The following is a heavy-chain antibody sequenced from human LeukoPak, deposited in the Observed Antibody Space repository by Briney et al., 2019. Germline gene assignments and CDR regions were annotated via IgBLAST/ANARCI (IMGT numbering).Heavy chain of an antibody. CDR1: GFTVSTNY. CDR3: ARGGTIFGVVPYFFDY. Sequence: GGSLRLSCAVSGFTVSTNYMTWVRQAPGKGLEWVSVIFGGGSKYYADSVKGRFTISRQNSRNTLYLQMNSLRTEDTAMYYCARGGTIFGVVPYFFDYWGQGTLVTVSS. V-gene: IGHV3-53*04. CDR2: IFGGGSK. J-gene: IGHJ4*02. D-gene: IGHD3-3*01.